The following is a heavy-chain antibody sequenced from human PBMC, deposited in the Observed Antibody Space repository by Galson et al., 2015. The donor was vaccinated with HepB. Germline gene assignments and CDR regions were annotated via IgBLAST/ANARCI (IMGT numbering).Heavy chain of an antibody. CDR3: VRNIQLHRRWFYP. D-gene: IGHD1-1*01. Sequence: SVKVSCKASGYTFTKYYIHWVRQAPGQGLEWMGSINPIAGSTINAQKFQGRLSMTGDTSTSTLYMELSSLRSDDTAFYYCVRNIQLHRRWFYPWGQGTLFTVSA. CDR2: INPIAGST. J-gene: IGHJ5*02. CDR1: GYTFTKYY. V-gene: IGHV1-46*01.